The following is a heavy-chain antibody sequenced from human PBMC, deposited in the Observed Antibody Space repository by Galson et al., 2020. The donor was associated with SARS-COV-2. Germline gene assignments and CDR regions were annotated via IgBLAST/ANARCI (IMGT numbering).Heavy chain of an antibody. V-gene: IGHV3-48*02. J-gene: IGHJ6*02. Sequence: GESLKISCAASGFTFSSYSMHWVRQAPGKGLEWVSYISSSGSTIYYADSVKGRFTISRDNAKNSLYLQMNSLRDEDTAVYYCAREAGATQFRNYYYGMDVWGQGTTVTVSS. CDR2: ISSSGSTI. D-gene: IGHD2-15*01. CDR3: AREAGATQFRNYYYGMDV. CDR1: GFTFSSYS.